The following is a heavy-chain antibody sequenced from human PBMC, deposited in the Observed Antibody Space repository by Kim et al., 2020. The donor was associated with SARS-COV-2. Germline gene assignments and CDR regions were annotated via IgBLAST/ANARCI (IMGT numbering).Heavy chain of an antibody. CDR2: IYHTGAT. D-gene: IGHD3-10*01. Sequence: SETLSLTCSVSGFYLTGGYFWGWIRQSPGKGLEWLASIYHTGATFQNPSLSSRVTISVDPSRNQFSLRLSSVTAADTAVYYCVRVLDYYGSGTLDFDYWGQGLQVTVSS. J-gene: IGHJ4*02. CDR1: GFYLTGGYF. V-gene: IGHV4-38-2*02. CDR3: VRVLDYYGSGTLDFDY.